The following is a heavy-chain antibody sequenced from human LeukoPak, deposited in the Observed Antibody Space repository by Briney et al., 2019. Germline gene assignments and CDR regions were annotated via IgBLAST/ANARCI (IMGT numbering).Heavy chain of an antibody. V-gene: IGHV4-59*03. J-gene: IGHJ4*02. CDR3: AKSDGSGSYFEY. CDR1: GGSFRNYY. Sequence: SETLSLTCTVSGGSFRNYYWSWIRQPPGKGLEGIGYVYHTGNTKYNPSLESRATISIDTSKNQFSLKLSSVTAADSGVYYCAKSDGSGSYFEYWGQGTLVTVS. CDR2: VYHTGNT. D-gene: IGHD3-10*01.